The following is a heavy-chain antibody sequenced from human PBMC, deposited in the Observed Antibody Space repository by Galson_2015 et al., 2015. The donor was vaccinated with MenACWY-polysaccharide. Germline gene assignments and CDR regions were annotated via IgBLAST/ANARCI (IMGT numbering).Heavy chain of an antibody. V-gene: IGHV1-8*01. J-gene: IGHJ4*01. D-gene: IGHD2/OR15-2a*01. CDR3: ARWTARRNPDGYLDA. CDR1: GYNFNSYD. Sequence: SVKVSCKASGYNFNSYDINWVRQATGQGLEWMGWMNPNSGNTGYAQKLQGRVTMTRDTSINTAYMELSSLTSEDTAVYYCARWTARRNPDGYLDAWGHGTQVTVSS. CDR2: MNPNSGNT.